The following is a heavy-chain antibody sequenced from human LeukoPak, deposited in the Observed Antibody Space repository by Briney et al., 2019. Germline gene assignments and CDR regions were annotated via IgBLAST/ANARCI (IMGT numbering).Heavy chain of an antibody. V-gene: IGHV4-59*12. CDR3: AREIRRDGHNNDAFDI. CDR1: DGSISSYY. J-gene: IGHJ3*02. CDR2: IHYSGST. D-gene: IGHD5-24*01. Sequence: SESLSLTCTVSDGSISSYYWSWIRQPPGKGLEWIGYIHYSGSTNYNPSLKSRVTISVDRSKNQFSLKLSSVTAADTAVYYCAREIRRDGHNNDAFDIWGQGTMVTVSS.